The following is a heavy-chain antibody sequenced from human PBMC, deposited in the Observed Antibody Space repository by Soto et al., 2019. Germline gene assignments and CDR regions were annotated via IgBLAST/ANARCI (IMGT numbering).Heavy chain of an antibody. CDR3: AKKTGRYFDWLLYLDY. CDR1: GFTFSNAW. D-gene: IGHD3-9*01. J-gene: IGHJ4*02. CDR2: ISGSGGIT. Sequence: GGSLRLSCAASGFTFSNAWMNWVRQAPGKGLEWVSAISGSGGITYYADSVKGRFTISRDNSKNTLYLQMNSLRAEDTAVYYCAKKTGRYFDWLLYLDYWGQGTLVTVSS. V-gene: IGHV3-23*01.